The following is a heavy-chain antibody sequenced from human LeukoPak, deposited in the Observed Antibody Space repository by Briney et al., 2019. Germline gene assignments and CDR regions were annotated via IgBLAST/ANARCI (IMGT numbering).Heavy chain of an antibody. J-gene: IGHJ6*02. CDR2: FDPEDGET. CDR3: ATDQRGAGLGFRYGSGSYNGLDV. Sequence: ASVKVSCKVSGYTLTELSMHWVRQAPGKGLEWMGGFDPEDGETVYAQKFQGRVTMTEDTSTDTAYMELSSLRSEDTAVYYCATDQRGAGLGFRYGSGSYNGLDVWGQGTTGTVSS. V-gene: IGHV1-24*01. D-gene: IGHD3-10*01. CDR1: GYTLTELS.